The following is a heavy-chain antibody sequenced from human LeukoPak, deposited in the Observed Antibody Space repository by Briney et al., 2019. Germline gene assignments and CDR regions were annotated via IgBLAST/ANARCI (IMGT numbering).Heavy chain of an antibody. CDR3: ALASSFIDY. D-gene: IGHD6-13*01. CDR1: GGSNSSYY. CDR2: IYYSGST. Sequence: SETLSLTCTVSGGSNSSYYWSWIRQPPGKGLEWIGYIYYSGSTNYNPSLKSRVTISVDTSKNQFSLKLSSVTAADTAVYYCALASSFIDYWGQGTLVTVSS. J-gene: IGHJ4*02. V-gene: IGHV4-59*01.